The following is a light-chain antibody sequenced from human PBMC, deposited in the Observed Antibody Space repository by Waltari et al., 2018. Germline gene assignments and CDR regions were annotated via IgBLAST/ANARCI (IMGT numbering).Light chain of an antibody. J-gene: IGLJ3*02. CDR3: SSYTSSSPWV. Sequence: QSALTQPASVSGSPGQSITISCTGTSSDVGGYNYVSWYQQHPGKAPKLMIYEVSNRPSGVSNRFCGSKSGNTASLTISGLQAEDEADYYCSSYTSSSPWVFGGGTKLTVL. CDR2: EVS. V-gene: IGLV2-14*01. CDR1: SSDVGGYNY.